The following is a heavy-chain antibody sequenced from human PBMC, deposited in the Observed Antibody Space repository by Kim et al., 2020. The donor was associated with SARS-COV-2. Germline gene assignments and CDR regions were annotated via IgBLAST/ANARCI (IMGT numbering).Heavy chain of an antibody. Sequence: SETLSLTCIVSGGSISSSSYYWGWIRQPPGKGLEWIGSVSYSGSTYYNPSLKSRVTISIDTSKNQFSLKLSSVTAADTAVYYCATRSDGYNFCWWGQGTLVTVSS. CDR1: GGSISSSSYY. V-gene: IGHV4-39*01. D-gene: IGHD5-12*01. J-gene: IGHJ4*02. CDR3: ATRSDGYNFCW. CDR2: VSYSGST.